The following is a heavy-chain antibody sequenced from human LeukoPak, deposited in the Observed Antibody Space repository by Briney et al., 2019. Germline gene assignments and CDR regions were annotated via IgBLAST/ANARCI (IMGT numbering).Heavy chain of an antibody. J-gene: IGHJ6*02. Sequence: PSETLSLTCTVSGGSISSYYWSWIRQPPGKGLEWIGYIYYSGSTNYNPSLKSRVTISVDTSKNQFSLKLSPVTAADTAVYYCARRAYYYSSAIGRYGMDVWGQGTTVTVSS. CDR3: ARRAYYYSSAIGRYGMDV. D-gene: IGHD3-10*01. CDR1: GGSISSYY. CDR2: IYYSGST. V-gene: IGHV4-59*01.